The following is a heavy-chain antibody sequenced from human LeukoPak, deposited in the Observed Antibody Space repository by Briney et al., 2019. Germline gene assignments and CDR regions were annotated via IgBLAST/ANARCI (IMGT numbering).Heavy chain of an antibody. V-gene: IGHV4-59*01. D-gene: IGHD5-24*01. CDR3: ARVSDGYNWGYFDY. CDR1: GGSISSYY. J-gene: IGHJ4*02. Sequence: SETLSLTCTVSGGSISSYYWSWIRQPPGKGLEWIGYIYYSGSTNYNPSLKRRVTISVDTSKNQFSLKLSSVTAADTAVYYCARVSDGYNWGYFDYWGQGTLVTVSS. CDR2: IYYSGST.